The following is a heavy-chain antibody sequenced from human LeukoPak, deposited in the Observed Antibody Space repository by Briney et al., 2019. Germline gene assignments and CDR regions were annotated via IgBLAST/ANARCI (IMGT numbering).Heavy chain of an antibody. D-gene: IGHD6-13*01. J-gene: IGHJ5*02. V-gene: IGHV4-34*01. Sequence: SETLSLTCAVYGGSFSGYYWSWIRQPPGKGLEWIGEINHSGSTNYNPPLKSRVTISVDTSKNQFSLKLSSVTAADTAVYYCARKRIAAAGRGWFDPWGQGTLVTVSS. CDR2: INHSGST. CDR1: GGSFSGYY. CDR3: ARKRIAAAGRGWFDP.